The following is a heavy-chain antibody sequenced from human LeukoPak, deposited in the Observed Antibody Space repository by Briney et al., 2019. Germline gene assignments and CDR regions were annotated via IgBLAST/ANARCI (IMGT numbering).Heavy chain of an antibody. CDR1: GGSISSSSYY. V-gene: IGHV4-39*07. D-gene: IGHD2-2*01. CDR2: IYYSGST. Sequence: SETLSLTCTVSGGSISSSSYYWGWIRQPPGKGLEWIGSIYYSGSTYYNPSLKSRVTISVDTSKNQFSLKLSSVTAADTAVYYWARIAPAATVDYWGQGTLVTVSS. CDR3: ARIAPAATVDY. J-gene: IGHJ4*02.